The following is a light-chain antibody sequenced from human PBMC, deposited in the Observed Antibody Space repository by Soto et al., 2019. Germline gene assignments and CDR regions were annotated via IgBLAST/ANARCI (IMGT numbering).Light chain of an antibody. CDR2: GAS. J-gene: IGKJ2*01. CDR3: QQYDTSPFS. CDR1: QSLSTRY. V-gene: IGKV3-20*01. Sequence: EIVLTQSPGTLSLSPGERATLFCRASQSLSTRYLVWYQQRSGQAPRLLISGASSRAAGIPDRFSGSGSGTDFTLTISSLEPEDFAVYYCQQYDTSPFSCGQGTKVEI.